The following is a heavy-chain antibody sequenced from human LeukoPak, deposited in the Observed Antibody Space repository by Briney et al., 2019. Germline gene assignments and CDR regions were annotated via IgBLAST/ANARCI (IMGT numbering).Heavy chain of an antibody. CDR2: IWYDGSNK. Sequence: PGGSLRLSCAASGFTFSSYGMHWVRQAPGKGLEWVAVIWYDGSNKYYADSVKGRFTICRDNSKNTLYLQMNSLRAEDTAVYYCARDPRGSRGWYSFDYWGQGTLVTVSS. V-gene: IGHV3-33*01. J-gene: IGHJ4*02. CDR3: ARDPRGSRGWYSFDY. CDR1: GFTFSSYG. D-gene: IGHD6-19*01.